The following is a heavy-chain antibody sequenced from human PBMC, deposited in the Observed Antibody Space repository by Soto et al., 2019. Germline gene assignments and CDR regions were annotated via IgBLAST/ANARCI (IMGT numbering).Heavy chain of an antibody. J-gene: IGHJ4*02. D-gene: IGHD5-18*01. CDR3: ARVVVMWSYGYFDY. V-gene: IGHV4-30-4*08. CDR1: AGSISPSDYH. CDR2: IYYSGST. Sequence: SETLCHTCTVSAGSISPSDYHLCWLRQPPGKGLEWIGYIYYSGSTYYNPSLKSRVTISVDTSKNQFSLKLSSVTAADTAVYYCARVVVMWSYGYFDYWGQGTLVT.